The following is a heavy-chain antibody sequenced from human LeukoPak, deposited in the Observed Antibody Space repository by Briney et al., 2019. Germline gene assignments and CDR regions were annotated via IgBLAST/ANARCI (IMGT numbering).Heavy chain of an antibody. V-gene: IGHV4-39*01. CDR2: IYYSGST. Sequence: SETLSLTCTVSGGSISSSSYYWGWIRQPPGKGLEWIVSIYYSGSTYYNPSLKSRVTISVDTSKNQFSLKLSSVTAADTAVYYCARYEFSYGRFDYWGQGTLVTVSS. D-gene: IGHD5-18*01. CDR1: GGSISSSSYY. J-gene: IGHJ4*02. CDR3: ARYEFSYGRFDY.